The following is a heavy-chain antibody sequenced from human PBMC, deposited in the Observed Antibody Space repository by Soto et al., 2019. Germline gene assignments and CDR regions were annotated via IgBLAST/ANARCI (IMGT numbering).Heavy chain of an antibody. CDR3: ARCQRGLRCRLDS. J-gene: IGHJ5*02. CDR2: IIPIFGGA. D-gene: IGHD1-1*01. V-gene: IGHV1-69*05. CDR1: GGTFSSYA. Sequence: GAAVKVSCQASGGTFSSYAISGVRQAPGQGLEWMGGIIPIFGGAAYAPKFRGRFTITRDTSVNLAYLHLSSLPSDDTAVYFCARCQRGLRCRLDSWGQGTLVTVSS.